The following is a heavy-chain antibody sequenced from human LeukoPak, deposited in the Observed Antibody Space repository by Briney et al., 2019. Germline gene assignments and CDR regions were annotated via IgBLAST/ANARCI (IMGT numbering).Heavy chain of an antibody. CDR3: ARARGSITIFGVVIDAFDY. Sequence: GGSLRLSCAASGFTFSSYGMHWVRQAPGKGLEWVAFIRYDGSSEYYADSVKGRFTISRDNSKNTLYLQMNSLRPEDTAVYYCARARGSITIFGVVIDAFDYWGQGTLVTVSS. J-gene: IGHJ4*02. CDR2: IRYDGSSE. CDR1: GFTFSSYG. D-gene: IGHD3-3*01. V-gene: IGHV3-30*02.